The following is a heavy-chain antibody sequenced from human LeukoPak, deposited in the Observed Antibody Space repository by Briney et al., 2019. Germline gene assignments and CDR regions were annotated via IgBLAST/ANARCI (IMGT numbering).Heavy chain of an antibody. V-gene: IGHV4-30-4*08. CDR1: SGSISSGNYY. CDR2: IYYSGST. J-gene: IGHJ5*02. CDR3: ARADGNYYGWFDP. Sequence: TLSLTCTVSSGSISSGNYYWSWIRQPPGKGLEWIGYIYYSGSTYYNPSLRSRVTISVDTSKNQFSLNLSSVTAADTAVYFCARADGNYYGWFDPWGQGTLVTVSS. D-gene: IGHD1-26*01.